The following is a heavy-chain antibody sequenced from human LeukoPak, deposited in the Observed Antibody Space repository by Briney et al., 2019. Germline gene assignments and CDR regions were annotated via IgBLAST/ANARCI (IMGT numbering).Heavy chain of an antibody. V-gene: IGHV4-61*02. CDR3: ARDKRGGSPYYFDS. D-gene: IGHD2-15*01. CDR1: GGSISSGSYY. Sequence: SETLSLTCTVSGGSISSGSYYWSWIRQAAGKGVEWIGRIYTGGSTNYNPSLKSRVTISVDTSKNQFSLKLSSVTAADPAVYYCARDKRGGSPYYFDSWGQGTLVTVSS. J-gene: IGHJ4*02. CDR2: IYTGGST.